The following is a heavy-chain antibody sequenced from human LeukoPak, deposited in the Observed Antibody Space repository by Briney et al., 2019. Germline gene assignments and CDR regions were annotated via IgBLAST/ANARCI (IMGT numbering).Heavy chain of an antibody. D-gene: IGHD2-8*02. Sequence: KPSETLSLTCAVYGGSFSGYYWSWIRQPPGKGLEWIGEINHSGSTNYNPSLKSRVTISVDTSKNQFSLTLSSVTAADTAVYYCARQPLLGSYWFFDLWGRGTLVTVSS. J-gene: IGHJ2*01. CDR2: INHSGST. CDR1: GGSFSGYY. CDR3: ARQPLLGSYWFFDL. V-gene: IGHV4-34*01.